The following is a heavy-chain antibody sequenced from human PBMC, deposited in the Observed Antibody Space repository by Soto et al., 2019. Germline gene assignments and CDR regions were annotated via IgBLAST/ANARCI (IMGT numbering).Heavy chain of an antibody. D-gene: IGHD3-3*01. CDR3: ARESGRYYFDY. CDR2: INHSGST. J-gene: IGHJ4*02. Sequence: LETLSLTCAVYGGSFSGYYWSWIRQPPGKGLEWIGEINHSGSTNYNPSLKSRVTISVDTSKNQFSLKLSSVTAADTAVYYCARESGRYYFDYWGQGTLVTVSS. V-gene: IGHV4-34*01. CDR1: GGSFSGYY.